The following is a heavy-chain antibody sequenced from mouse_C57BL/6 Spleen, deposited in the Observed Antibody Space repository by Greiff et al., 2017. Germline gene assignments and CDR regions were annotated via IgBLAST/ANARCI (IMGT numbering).Heavy chain of an antibody. CDR1: GYTFTSYW. D-gene: IGHD2-4*01. Sequence: VQLQQSGTVLARPGASVKMSCKTSGYTFTSYWMHWVKQRPGQGLEWIGAIYPGNSDTSYNQKFKGKDKLTAVTSASTAYMELSSLTNEDSAVYYCTRSSIYYDYLYAMDYWGQGTSVTVSS. V-gene: IGHV1-5*01. CDR3: TRSSIYYDYLYAMDY. CDR2: IYPGNSDT. J-gene: IGHJ4*01.